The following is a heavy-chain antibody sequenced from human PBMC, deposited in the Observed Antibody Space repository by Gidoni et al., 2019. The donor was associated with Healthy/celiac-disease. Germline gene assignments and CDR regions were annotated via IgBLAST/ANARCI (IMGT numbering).Heavy chain of an antibody. CDR2: INHSGST. D-gene: IGHD6-6*01. CDR3: ARGRRIAARPLDY. J-gene: IGHJ4*02. Sequence: QVQLQQWGAGLLKPSEPLYLTCAVYGGSFSGYYWSWIRQPPGKGLEWSGEINHSGSTNYNPSLKSRVTISVDTSKNQFSLKLSSVTAADTAVYYCARGRRIAARPLDYWGQGTLVTVSS. CDR1: GGSFSGYY. V-gene: IGHV4-34*01.